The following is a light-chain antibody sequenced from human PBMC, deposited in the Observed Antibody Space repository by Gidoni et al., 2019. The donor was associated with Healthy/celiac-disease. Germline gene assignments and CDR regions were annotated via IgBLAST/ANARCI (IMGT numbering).Light chain of an antibody. Sequence: SYELTQPPSLSVSPRQTARITCSGDALPKKYAYWYQQKSGQAPVLVIYEDSKRPSGIPERFSGSSSGTMATLTISGAQVEDEADYYCYSTDSSGNHYVFGTGTKVTVL. CDR3: YSTDSSGNHYV. CDR1: ALPKKY. V-gene: IGLV3-10*01. CDR2: EDS. J-gene: IGLJ1*01.